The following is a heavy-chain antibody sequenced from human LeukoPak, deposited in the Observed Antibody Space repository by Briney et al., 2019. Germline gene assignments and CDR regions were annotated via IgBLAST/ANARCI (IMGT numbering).Heavy chain of an antibody. CDR3: ARVHSSSWYVMAYYYYYMDV. J-gene: IGHJ6*03. CDR1: GYTFTSYD. Sequence: GASVKVSCKASGYTFTSYDINWVRQATGQGLEWMGWMNPNSGNTGYAQKFQGRVTITRNTSISTAYMELSSLRSEDTAVYYCARVHSSSWYVMAYYYYYMDVWGKGTTVTVSS. CDR2: MNPNSGNT. D-gene: IGHD6-13*01. V-gene: IGHV1-8*03.